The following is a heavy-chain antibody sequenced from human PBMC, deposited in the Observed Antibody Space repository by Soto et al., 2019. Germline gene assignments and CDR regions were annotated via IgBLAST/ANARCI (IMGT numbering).Heavy chain of an antibody. CDR1: GYTFSSYD. J-gene: IGHJ2*01. Sequence: QMQLVQSGAEVKKPGASVKVSCKASGYTFSSYDINWVRQATGHGLEWMGWMNPNSGSTGYTQKFQVRVTMTRNTSISTAYMELSSLRSEDTAVYYCTRGWFFDLWGRGTLVTVSS. CDR3: TRGWFFDL. V-gene: IGHV1-8*01. CDR2: MNPNSGST.